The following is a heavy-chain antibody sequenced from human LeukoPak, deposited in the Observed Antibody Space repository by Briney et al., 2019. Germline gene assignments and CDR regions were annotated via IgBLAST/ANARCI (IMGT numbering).Heavy chain of an antibody. CDR3: AHRSGLLSYYFDY. CDR2: IRYDGSNK. Sequence: GGSLRLSCAASGFTFSSYGMHWVRQAPGKGLEWVAFIRYDGSNKYYADSVKGRFTISRDNSKSTLFLQMNSLRAEDTAVYYCAHRSGLLSYYFDYWGPGTLVTVSS. D-gene: IGHD2-21*02. CDR1: GFTFSSYG. J-gene: IGHJ4*02. V-gene: IGHV3-30*02.